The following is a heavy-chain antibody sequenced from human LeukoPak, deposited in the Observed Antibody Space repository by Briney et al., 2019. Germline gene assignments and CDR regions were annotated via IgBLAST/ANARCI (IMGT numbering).Heavy chain of an antibody. CDR2: IIPIFGTA. CDR1: GGTFSSYA. D-gene: IGHD1-26*01. V-gene: IGHV1-69*05. J-gene: IGHJ3*02. CDR3: ASSATHVIVGAIPRLDAFDI. Sequence: GASVKVSCKASGGTFSSYAISWVRQAPGQGLEWMGGIIPIFGTANYAQKFQGRVTITTDESTSTAYMELSSLRSEDTAVYYCASSATHVIVGAIPRLDAFDIWGQGTMVTVSS.